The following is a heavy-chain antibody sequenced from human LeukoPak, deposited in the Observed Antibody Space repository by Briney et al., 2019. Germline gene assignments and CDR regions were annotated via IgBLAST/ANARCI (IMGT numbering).Heavy chain of an antibody. CDR2: IWYDGSKQ. CDR1: RFTFRNYG. CDR3: AKASWVSSADAVL. Sequence: GGSLKLSCAASRFTFRNYGMHWARQAPGKGLDWVAVIWYDGSKQYYIDSVKGRFTISRDNSKNTVYLQMNNLRVEDTAVYFCAKASWVSSADAVLWGQGTLVTVSS. J-gene: IGHJ4*02. V-gene: IGHV3-33*03. D-gene: IGHD3-16*01.